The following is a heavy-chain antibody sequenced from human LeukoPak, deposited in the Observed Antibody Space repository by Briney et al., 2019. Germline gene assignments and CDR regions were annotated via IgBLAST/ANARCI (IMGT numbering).Heavy chain of an antibody. V-gene: IGHV1-3*01. CDR3: ARGRYSSGWYGGFDAFDI. Sequence: ASVKVSCKASGYTLTSYAMHWVRQAPGQRLEWMGWINAGNGNTKYSQKFQGRVTITRDTSASTAYMELSSLRSEDTAVYYCARGRYSSGWYGGFDAFDIWGQGTMVTVSS. CDR2: INAGNGNT. CDR1: GYTLTSYA. J-gene: IGHJ3*02. D-gene: IGHD6-19*01.